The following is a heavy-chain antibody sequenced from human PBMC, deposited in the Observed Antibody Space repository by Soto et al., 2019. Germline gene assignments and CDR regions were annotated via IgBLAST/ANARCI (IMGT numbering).Heavy chain of an antibody. CDR2: IKQDGSET. J-gene: IGHJ5*02. V-gene: IGHV3-7*01. Sequence: PGGSLRLSCAASGFTFSSYWMTWVRQAPGKGLQWVANIKQDGSETYYVESVKGRFTISRDNAKNSLSLEMNSLRAEDTAVYYCARRRAPNWFDPWGQGTLVTVSS. CDR1: GFTFSSYW. CDR3: ARRRAPNWFDP.